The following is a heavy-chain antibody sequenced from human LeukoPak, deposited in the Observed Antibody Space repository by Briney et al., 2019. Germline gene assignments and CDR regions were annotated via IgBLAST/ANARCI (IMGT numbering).Heavy chain of an antibody. CDR1: GHTLTELS. CDR3: GRDPKLGIRGYTYGYIDY. V-gene: IGHV7-4-1*02. Sequence: ASVKVSCKVSGHTLTELSIHWVRQAPGKGLEWMGWINTNTGNPTYAQGFTGRYAFSLDTSVSTAYLRISGLQADDTAVYYCGRDPKLGIRGYTYGYIDYWGQGTLVTVSS. D-gene: IGHD5-18*01. J-gene: IGHJ4*02. CDR2: INTNTGNP.